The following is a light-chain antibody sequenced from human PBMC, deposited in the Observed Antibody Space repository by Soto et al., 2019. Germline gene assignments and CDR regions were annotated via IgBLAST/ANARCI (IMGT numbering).Light chain of an antibody. CDR1: SSDVGAYNY. V-gene: IGLV2-14*01. CDR3: TSYTNSSTLGV. J-gene: IGLJ1*01. Sequence: QSALTQPACVSGSPGQSITTSCAGTSSDVGAYNYVSWYQQHPGKAPKLMIYEVSNRPSGVSNRFSGSKSGDTASLTISGLQAEDEAAYYSTSYTNSSTLGVFGTGTKVTVL. CDR2: EVS.